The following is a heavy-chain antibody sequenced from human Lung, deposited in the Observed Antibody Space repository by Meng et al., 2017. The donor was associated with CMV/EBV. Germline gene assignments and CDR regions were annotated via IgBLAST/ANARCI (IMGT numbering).Heavy chain of an antibody. J-gene: IGHJ4*02. D-gene: IGHD1-14*01. CDR1: GLSVSNNY. Sequence: GGSLRLSCAASGLSVSNNYMTWVRQAPGKGLECVSVIFSGGSTYYVDSGKGRFTISRDASKNTLYLQMNNLRADDTAVYYCARGYPDGDFDSWGQGTLVTVSS. CDR2: IFSGGST. CDR3: ARGYPDGDFDS. V-gene: IGHV3-53*01.